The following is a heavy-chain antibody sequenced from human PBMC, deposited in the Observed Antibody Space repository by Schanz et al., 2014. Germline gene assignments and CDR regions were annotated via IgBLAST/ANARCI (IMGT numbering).Heavy chain of an antibody. CDR2: MNPNSGTT. Sequence: QVQLVQSGAEVKKPGASVKVSCKTSGYTFTNFDINWVRQAPGQGLEWMGWMNPNSGTTGYAQKFQGRVTMTRDTSTSTLQMELSSLRSEDTAVYYCARGGAYRSPSPVFYFDYWGQGTLVTVSS. D-gene: IGHD6-6*01. CDR3: ARGGAYRSPSPVFYFDY. CDR1: GYTFTNFD. J-gene: IGHJ4*02. V-gene: IGHV1-8*01.